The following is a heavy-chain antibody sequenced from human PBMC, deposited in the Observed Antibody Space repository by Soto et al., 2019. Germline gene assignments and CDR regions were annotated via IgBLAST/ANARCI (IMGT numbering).Heavy chain of an antibody. V-gene: IGHV1-8*01. CDR2: MNPNSGNT. Sequence: ASVKVSCKASGYTLTSYDINWVRQATGQGLEWMGWMNPNSGNTGYAQKFQGRVTMTRNTSINTAYMELSSLRSEDTAVYYCARGKRTSYYDFWSGYWPLDYWGQGTLVTVSS. CDR1: GYTLTSYD. CDR3: ARGKRTSYYDFWSGYWPLDY. J-gene: IGHJ4*02. D-gene: IGHD3-3*01.